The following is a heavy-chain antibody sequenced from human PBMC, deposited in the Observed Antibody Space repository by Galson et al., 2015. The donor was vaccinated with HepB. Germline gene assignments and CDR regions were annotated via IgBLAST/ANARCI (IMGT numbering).Heavy chain of an antibody. Sequence: SLRLSCAASGFTFSSYSMNWVRQAPGKGLEWVSSISSISSYIYYADSVKGRFTISRDNAKNTLYLQMNSLRAEDTAVYYCARDRRGDSGYDYWGQGTLVTVSS. D-gene: IGHD5-12*01. CDR1: GFTFSSYS. CDR2: ISSISSYI. CDR3: ARDRRGDSGYDY. V-gene: IGHV3-21*01. J-gene: IGHJ4*02.